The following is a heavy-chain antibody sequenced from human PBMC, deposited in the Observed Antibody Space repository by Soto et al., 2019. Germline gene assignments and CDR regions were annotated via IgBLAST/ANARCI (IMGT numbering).Heavy chain of an antibody. Sequence: QVQLVQSGAEVKKPGSSVKVSCKASGGTFSSYAISWVRQAPGQGLEWMGGIIPIFGTANYAQKFQGRVTITADESTSTAYMQLSSLRSEDTAVYYCASDSYRISTSCYAGYYYYGMDVWGQGTTVTVSS. CDR2: IIPIFGTA. CDR3: ASDSYRISTSCYAGYYYYGMDV. J-gene: IGHJ6*02. D-gene: IGHD2-2*01. CDR1: GGTFSSYA. V-gene: IGHV1-69*12.